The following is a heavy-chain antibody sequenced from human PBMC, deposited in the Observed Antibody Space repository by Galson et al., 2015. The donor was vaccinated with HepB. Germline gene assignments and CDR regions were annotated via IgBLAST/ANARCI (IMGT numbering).Heavy chain of an antibody. J-gene: IGHJ6*02. CDR1: GGSLTSFY. Sequence: ETLSLTCAVSGGSLTSFYWSWIRQTPGKGLEWIGYMYYSGTTNYSPSLKSRFTISVDTSQNQFSLQLSSVTAADTAIYYCARQFGSPSYYYAMDVWGQGTTVTVSS. D-gene: IGHD3-10*01. CDR3: ARQFGSPSYYYAMDV. V-gene: IGHV4-59*01. CDR2: MYYSGTT.